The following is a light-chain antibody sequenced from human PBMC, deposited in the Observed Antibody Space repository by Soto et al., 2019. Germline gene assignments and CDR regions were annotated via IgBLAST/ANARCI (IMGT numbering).Light chain of an antibody. CDR2: AAS. V-gene: IGKV3-20*01. Sequence: TQSPSSLSASVGDRVTITCRASQSISNYLNWYQQKRGQAPRLLIYAASSRATGVPDRFSGSGSGTDFTLTIRRLEPEDFAVYYCQQYDSTVWTFGQGTKVDIK. J-gene: IGKJ1*01. CDR3: QQYDSTVWT. CDR1: QSISNY.